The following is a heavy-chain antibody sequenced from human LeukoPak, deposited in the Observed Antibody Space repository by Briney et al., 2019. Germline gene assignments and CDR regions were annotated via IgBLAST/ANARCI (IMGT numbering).Heavy chain of an antibody. D-gene: IGHD1-26*01. CDR2: VKSDGSST. J-gene: IGHJ3*01. CDR3: ARGGSPPEALGDTFDV. CDR1: GFTFSSYW. Sequence: GGSLRLSCATSGFTFSSYWMHWVRQAPGKGLVWVSRVKSDGSSTNYADSVKGRFTVSRDNAKNTLILQMNSLRAEDTAVYYCARGGSPPEALGDTFDVWGHGTLVTVSS. V-gene: IGHV3-74*01.